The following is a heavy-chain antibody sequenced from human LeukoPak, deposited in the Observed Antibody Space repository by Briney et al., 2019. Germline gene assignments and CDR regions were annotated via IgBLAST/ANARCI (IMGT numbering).Heavy chain of an antibody. J-gene: IGHJ1*01. CDR2: INPNSGGT. V-gene: IGHV1-2*02. CDR1: GYSFTGYY. D-gene: IGHD3-22*01. CDR3: ARGNYDSSDFEYFQH. Sequence: ASVKVSCKASGYSFTGYYMHWVRQAPGQGLEWMGWINPNSGGTNFAQKFQGRVTTTKDTSTSTVYMEVSRLRSDDTAVFYCARGNYDSSDFEYFQHWGQGTLVTVSS.